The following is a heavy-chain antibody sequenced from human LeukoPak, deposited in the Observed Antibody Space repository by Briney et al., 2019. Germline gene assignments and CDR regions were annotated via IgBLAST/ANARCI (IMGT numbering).Heavy chain of an antibody. V-gene: IGHV3-30-3*01. Sequence: GRSLRLSCAASGFTFSSYAMHWVRQAPGKGLEWVAVISYDGSNKYYADSMKGRFTISRDNSKNTLYLQMNSLRAEDTAVYYCARFVGGAPLDSNPDHDAFDIWGQGTMVTVSS. J-gene: IGHJ3*02. CDR3: ARFVGGAPLDSNPDHDAFDI. CDR1: GFTFSSYA. CDR2: ISYDGSNK. D-gene: IGHD4-4*01.